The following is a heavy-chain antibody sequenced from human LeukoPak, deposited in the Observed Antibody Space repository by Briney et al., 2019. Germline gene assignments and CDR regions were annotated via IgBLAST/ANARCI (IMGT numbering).Heavy chain of an antibody. D-gene: IGHD6-19*01. V-gene: IGHV3-30-3*01. CDR1: GFTFSSYA. J-gene: IGHJ4*02. CDR2: ISYDGSNK. Sequence: PGRSLRLSCAASGFTFSSYAMHWVRQAPGKGLEWVAVISYDGSNKYYADSVKGRFTISRDNSKNTLYLQRNSLTAEDTAGYYCAREEVYSSAWPIDYWSQGTPVTLSS. CDR3: AREEVYSSAWPIDY.